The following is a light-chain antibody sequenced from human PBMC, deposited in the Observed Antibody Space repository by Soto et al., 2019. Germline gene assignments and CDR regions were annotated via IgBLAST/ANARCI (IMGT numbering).Light chain of an antibody. CDR2: TNS. CDR3: AAWDDRLSGPV. V-gene: IGLV1-44*01. Sequence: QPVLTQPPSVSGTPGQRVTISCSGSSSNIGSNSINWYQHLPGTAPKLLIYTNSHRPSGVPDRFSGSKSGTSGSLAISGLQTEDEADYYCAAWDDRLSGPVFGGGTKLTVL. CDR1: SSNIGSNS. J-gene: IGLJ2*01.